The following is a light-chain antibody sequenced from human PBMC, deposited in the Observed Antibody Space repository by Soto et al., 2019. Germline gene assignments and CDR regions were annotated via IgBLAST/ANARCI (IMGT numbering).Light chain of an antibody. CDR2: TAS. CDR1: QGISSL. J-gene: IGKJ4*01. CDR3: QQANGFPLT. Sequence: DIQMTQSPSSVSASVGDRVTITCRASQGISSLLAWYQQKPGKAPNLLIHTASSLQSGVPSRFSGSGSGTEFTLTISSLQPGDFATYYCQQANGFPLTFGGGTKVEIK. V-gene: IGKV1-12*01.